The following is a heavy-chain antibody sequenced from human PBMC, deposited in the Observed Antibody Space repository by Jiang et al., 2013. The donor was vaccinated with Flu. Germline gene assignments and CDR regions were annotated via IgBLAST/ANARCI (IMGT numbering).Heavy chain of an antibody. D-gene: IGHD2-15*01. CDR1: GYSFTSYW. CDR3: ASPSRGYCSGGSCYENYFDY. J-gene: IGHJ4*02. V-gene: IGHV5-51*03. CDR2: IYPGDSDT. Sequence: GAEVKKPGESLKISCKGSGYSFTSYWIGWVRQMPGKGLEWMGIIYPGDSDTRYSPSFQGQVTISADKSISTAYLQWSSLKASDTAMYYCASPSRGYCSGGSCYENYFDYWGQGTLVTVSS.